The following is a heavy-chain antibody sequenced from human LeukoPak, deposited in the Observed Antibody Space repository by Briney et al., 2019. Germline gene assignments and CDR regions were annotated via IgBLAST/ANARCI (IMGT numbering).Heavy chain of an antibody. Sequence: GRSLRLSCAASGFTFDDYAMHWVRQAPGKGLEWVSGISWNSGSIGYADSVKGRFTISRDNAKNSLYLQMNSLRAEDTALYYCAKDTSYYYDSSGYPDYWGQGTLVTVSS. CDR3: AKDTSYYYDSSGYPDY. CDR1: GFTFDDYA. J-gene: IGHJ4*02. D-gene: IGHD3-22*01. V-gene: IGHV3-9*01. CDR2: ISWNSGSI.